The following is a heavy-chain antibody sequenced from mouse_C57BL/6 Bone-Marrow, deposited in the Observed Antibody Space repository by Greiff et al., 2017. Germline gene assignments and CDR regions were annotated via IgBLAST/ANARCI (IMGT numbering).Heavy chain of an antibody. CDR3: ARHGRRSYYYGSSSFDY. D-gene: IGHD1-1*01. V-gene: IGHV1-62-2*01. CDR1: GYTFTEYT. Sequence: VQLQESGAELVKPGASVKLSCKASGYTFTEYTIHWVKQRSGQGLEWIGWFYPGSGSIKYNEKFKDKATLTADKSSSTVYMELSRLTSEDSAVYFCARHGRRSYYYGSSSFDYWGQGTTLTVSS. CDR2: FYPGSGSI. J-gene: IGHJ2*01.